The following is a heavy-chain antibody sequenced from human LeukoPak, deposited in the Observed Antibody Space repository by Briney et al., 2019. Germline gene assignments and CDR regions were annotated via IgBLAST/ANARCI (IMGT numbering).Heavy chain of an antibody. V-gene: IGHV3-23*01. CDR2: ISGSGGGT. D-gene: IGHD3-10*01. Sequence: GGSLRLSCAASGFTSSSYAMSWVRQAPGKGLEWVSGISGSGGGTYYADSVKGRFTISRDNSKNTLYLQMNSLRAEDTAIYYCSKDRTTSGGAEGYWGQGTLVTVSA. J-gene: IGHJ4*02. CDR3: SKDRTTSGGAEGY. CDR1: GFTSSSYA.